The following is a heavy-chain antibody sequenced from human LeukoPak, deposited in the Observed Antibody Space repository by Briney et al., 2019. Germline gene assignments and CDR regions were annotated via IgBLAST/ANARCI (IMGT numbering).Heavy chain of an antibody. Sequence: SETLSLTCTVSGGSISSHYWSWIRQPPGKELEWIGYIYYSGSTNYNPSLKGRVTRSVDTYKNQFSLKLSSVTAADTAVYYCARRIMVRGVIMVNAFDIWGQGTMVTVSS. CDR3: ARRIMVRGVIMVNAFDI. D-gene: IGHD3-10*01. V-gene: IGHV4-59*11. CDR1: GGSISSHY. J-gene: IGHJ3*02. CDR2: IYYSGST.